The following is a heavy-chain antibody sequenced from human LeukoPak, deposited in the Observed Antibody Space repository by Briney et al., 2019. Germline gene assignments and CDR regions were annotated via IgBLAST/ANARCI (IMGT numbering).Heavy chain of an antibody. D-gene: IGHD2-21*02. CDR3: AREFQSGDWDQQDAFDI. J-gene: IGHJ3*02. Sequence: ASVKVSCKASGYTFTGYYMHWVRQAPGQGLEWMGWINPNSGGTNYAQKFQGRVTMTRDTSISTAYMELSRLRSDDTAVYYCAREFQSGDWDQQDAFDIWGQGTMVTVSS. CDR1: GYTFTGYY. CDR2: INPNSGGT. V-gene: IGHV1-2*02.